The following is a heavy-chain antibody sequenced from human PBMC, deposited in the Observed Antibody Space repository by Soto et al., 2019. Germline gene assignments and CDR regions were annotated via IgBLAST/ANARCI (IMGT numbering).Heavy chain of an antibody. V-gene: IGHV1-69*12. CDR2: IIPIFGTA. CDR3: ATHWTGVPRYYYGMDV. CDR1: GGTFSSYA. J-gene: IGHJ6*02. Sequence: QVQLVQSGAEVKKPASSVKVSCKASGGTFSSYALSWVRQAPGQGLESMGGIIPIFGTADYAQKFQGRVTITADESTSTAYMEMSSLRSEDTAVYYCATHWTGVPRYYYGMDVWGQGTTVTVSS. D-gene: IGHD2-8*02.